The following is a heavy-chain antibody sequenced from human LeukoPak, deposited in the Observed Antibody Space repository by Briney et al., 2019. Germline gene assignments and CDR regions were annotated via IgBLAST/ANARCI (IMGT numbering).Heavy chain of an antibody. D-gene: IGHD6-13*01. J-gene: IGHJ6*03. V-gene: IGHV4-61*02. CDR3: ARARVTWVGYLAAAGNELYYYYYMDV. CDR1: GGSISSGSYY. Sequence: SETLSLTCTVSGGSISSGSYYWSWIRQPAGKGLEWIGRIYTSGSTNYNPSLKSRVTISVDTSKNQFSLKLSPVTAADTAVYYCARARVTWVGYLAAAGNELYYYYYMDVWGKGTTVTVSS. CDR2: IYTSGST.